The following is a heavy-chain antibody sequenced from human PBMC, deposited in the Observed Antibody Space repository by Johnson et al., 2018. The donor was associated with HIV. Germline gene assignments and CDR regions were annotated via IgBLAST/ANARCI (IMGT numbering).Heavy chain of an antibody. D-gene: IGHD1-1*01. V-gene: IGHV3-11*04. J-gene: IGHJ3*02. CDR1: GFTFSDYY. Sequence: QVQLVESGGGLVKPGGSLRLSCAVSGFTFSDYYMSWIRQAPGKGLEWISYISGGGSAIYYADSVRGRFTISRDNAKNSLYLQMNSLRAEDTAVYYCARPRGVQAGLGAFDIWGQGTMVTVSS. CDR3: ARPRGVQAGLGAFDI. CDR2: ISGGGSAI.